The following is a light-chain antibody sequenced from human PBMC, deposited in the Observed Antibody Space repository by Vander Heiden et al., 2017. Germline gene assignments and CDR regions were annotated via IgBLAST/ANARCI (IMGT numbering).Light chain of an antibody. CDR1: QYIGKY. V-gene: IGKV1-33*01. CDR2: AAS. J-gene: IGKJ2*01. CDR3: QQHESLPT. Sequence: DIQMTKSPAFLSASVGERITITCQASQYIGKYLSWYQQKPGKAPYLLIYAASNLEVGVPSRFSASGSGTEFILTINSLQPEDIAVYYCQQHESLPTFGQGTKVEIK.